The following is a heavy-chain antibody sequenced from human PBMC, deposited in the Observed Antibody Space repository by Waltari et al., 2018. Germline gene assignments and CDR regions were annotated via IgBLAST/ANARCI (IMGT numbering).Heavy chain of an antibody. CDR1: GLSVSNNY. CDR2: IYTGEMT. D-gene: IGHD1-1*01. Sequence: VRLVESGGGLIHPGGSLRLSCAASGLSVSNNYMHWVRQAPGRGLEWVSVIYTGEMTYYSDAVKGRFTISRDISKNIVYLQMNNLRAEDTALYYCARDTTSRERAGDWGQGTLVTVSS. V-gene: IGHV3-53*01. J-gene: IGHJ4*02. CDR3: ARDTTSRERAGD.